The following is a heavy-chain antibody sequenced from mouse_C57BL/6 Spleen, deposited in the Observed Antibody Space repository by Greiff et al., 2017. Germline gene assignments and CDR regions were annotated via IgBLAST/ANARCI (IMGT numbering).Heavy chain of an antibody. V-gene: IGHV3-6*01. CDR1: GYSITSGYF. CDR2: ISYDGST. J-gene: IGHJ1*03. CDR3: AISYGSSYWYFDV. D-gene: IGHD1-1*01. Sequence: DVKLQESGPGLVKPSQSLSLTCSVTGYSITSGYFWYWIRQFPGNKLEWVGYISYDGSTNYNPSLKNRISITRDTSKNQFFLKLNSVTTEDTATYYCAISYGSSYWYFDVWGTGTTVTVSS.